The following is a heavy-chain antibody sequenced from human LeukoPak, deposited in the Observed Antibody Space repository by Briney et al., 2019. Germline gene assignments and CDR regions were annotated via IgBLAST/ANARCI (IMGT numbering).Heavy chain of an antibody. V-gene: IGHV3-21*01. J-gene: IGHJ6*03. CDR1: GFTFSSYS. CDR2: ISSSSSYI. CDR3: AREGWNDGHYYYYMDV. D-gene: IGHD1-1*01. Sequence: GGSLRLSCAASGFTFSSYSMNWVRQAPGKGLEWVSSISSSSSYIYYADSVKGRFTISRDNAKNSLYLQMNSLRAEDTAVYYCAREGWNDGHYYYYMDVWGKGTTVTVSS.